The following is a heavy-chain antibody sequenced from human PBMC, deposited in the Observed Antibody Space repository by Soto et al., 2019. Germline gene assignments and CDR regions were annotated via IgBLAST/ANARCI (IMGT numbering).Heavy chain of an antibody. D-gene: IGHD2-2*01. V-gene: IGHV3-48*02. CDR1: GFTFSSYS. CDR3: ARDEDIVLVPATTVLYYYYGMDV. CDR2: ISSSSSTI. J-gene: IGHJ6*02. Sequence: EVQLVESGGGLVQPGGSLRLSCAASGFTFSSYSMNWVRQAPGKGLEWVSYISSSSSTIYYADSVKGRFTISRDNAKNSLYLQMNSLRDEDTAVYYCARDEDIVLVPATTVLYYYYGMDVWGQGTTVTVSS.